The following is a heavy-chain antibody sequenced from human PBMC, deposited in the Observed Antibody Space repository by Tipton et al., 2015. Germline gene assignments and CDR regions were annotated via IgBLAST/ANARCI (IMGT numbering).Heavy chain of an antibody. J-gene: IGHJ4*02. Sequence: GLVKPSETLSLTCTVSGGSISSSSYYWDWIRQPPGKGLEWIGNIYYSGSTYYNPSFKSRVTISVDTSKTQFSLKMSSVTASDTAVYYCARARGRHGGLFDSWGQGILVTVSS. CDR3: ARARGRHGGLFDS. V-gene: IGHV4-39*07. CDR2: IYYSGST. D-gene: IGHD4-23*01. CDR1: GGSISSSSYY.